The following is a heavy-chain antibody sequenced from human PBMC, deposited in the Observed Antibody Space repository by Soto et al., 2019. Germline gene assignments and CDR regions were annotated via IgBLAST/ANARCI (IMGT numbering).Heavy chain of an antibody. CDR1: GGSISSGGYY. CDR2: IYYSGST. J-gene: IGHJ5*02. D-gene: IGHD5-18*01. V-gene: IGHV4-31*03. CDR3: ARAIEDTAMVLGVRKINWFDP. Sequence: QVQLQESGPGLVKPSQTLSLTCTVSGGSISSGGYYWSWIRQHPGKGLEWIGYIYYSGSTYYNPSLKSRVNRSVDTSKNKFSLKLSSVTAADTSVYYCARAIEDTAMVLGVRKINWFDPWGQGTLVTVSS.